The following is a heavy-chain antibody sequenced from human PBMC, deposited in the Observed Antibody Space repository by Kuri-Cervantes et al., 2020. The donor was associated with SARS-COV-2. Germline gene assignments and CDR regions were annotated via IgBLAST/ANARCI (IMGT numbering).Heavy chain of an antibody. Sequence: ASVKVSCKASGYTFTSYGISWVRQAPGQGLEWMGWISTHSGNTNYAQRLQGRVTMTTDTSTSTAYMELRSLRSDDTAVYYCARGPFSSGWFDYWGQGTLVTVSS. D-gene: IGHD6-19*01. CDR2: ISTHSGNT. CDR1: GYTFTSYG. V-gene: IGHV1-18*01. CDR3: ARGPFSSGWFDY. J-gene: IGHJ4*02.